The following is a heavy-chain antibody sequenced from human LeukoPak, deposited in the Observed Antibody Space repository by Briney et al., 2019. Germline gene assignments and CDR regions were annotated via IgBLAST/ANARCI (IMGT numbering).Heavy chain of an antibody. CDR3: ARDCRTSTRYCSSTSCYTPVTTVTRVFDY. J-gene: IGHJ4*02. Sequence: PSETLSLTCAVSGGSISSGGYAWSWLRQPPGKGLEWIGYIYHSGSTYYNPSLKSRVTISLDRSKNQFSLKLSSVTAADTAVYYCARDCRTSTRYCSSTSCYTPVTTVTRVFDYWGQGTLVTVSS. V-gene: IGHV4-30-2*01. CDR2: IYHSGST. CDR1: GGSISSGGYA. D-gene: IGHD2-2*02.